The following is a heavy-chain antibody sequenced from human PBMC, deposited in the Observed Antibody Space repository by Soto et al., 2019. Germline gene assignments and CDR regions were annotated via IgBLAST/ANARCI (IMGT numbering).Heavy chain of an antibody. V-gene: IGHV4-31*03. Sequence: SETLSLTCTVSGGSISTGGYYWNLIRQHPEKGLECIGYIYHSGSTYYNPSLKSRVTISIDTSKNQFSLKVNSVTAADTAVYYCARASAATIGTWGQGTLVTVSS. CDR2: IYHSGST. CDR3: ARASAATIGT. CDR1: GGSISTGGYY. D-gene: IGHD5-12*01. J-gene: IGHJ4*02.